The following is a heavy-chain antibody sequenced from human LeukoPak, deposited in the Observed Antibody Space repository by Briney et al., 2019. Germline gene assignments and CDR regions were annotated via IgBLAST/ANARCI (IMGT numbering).Heavy chain of an antibody. CDR2: IWYDGSNK. CDR1: GFTFSSYG. D-gene: IGHD6-19*01. Sequence: GGSLRLSCAASGFTFSSYGMHWVRQAPGKGLEWVAVIWYDGSNKYYADSVKGRFAISRDNSKNTLYLQMNSLRAEDTAVYYXXXXXXXXXXGWYFDYWGQGTLVTVSS. V-gene: IGHV3-33*01. J-gene: IGHJ4*02. CDR3: XXXXXXXXXGWYFDY.